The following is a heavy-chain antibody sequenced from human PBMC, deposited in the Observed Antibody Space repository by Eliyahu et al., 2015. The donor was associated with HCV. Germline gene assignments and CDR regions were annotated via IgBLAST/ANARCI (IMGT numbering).Heavy chain of an antibody. CDR1: GYTFTGYY. J-gene: IGHJ5*02. Sequence: QVQLVQSGAEVKKPGASVKVSCKASGYTFTGYYMHWVRRAPGQGLEWMGWINPNSGGTNYAQKFQGRVTMTRDTSISTAYMELSRLRSDDTAVYYCAREAYDFWSGYYTQGKPGNWFDPWGQGTLVTVSS. V-gene: IGHV1-2*02. D-gene: IGHD3-3*01. CDR2: INPNSGGT. CDR3: AREAYDFWSGYYTQGKPGNWFDP.